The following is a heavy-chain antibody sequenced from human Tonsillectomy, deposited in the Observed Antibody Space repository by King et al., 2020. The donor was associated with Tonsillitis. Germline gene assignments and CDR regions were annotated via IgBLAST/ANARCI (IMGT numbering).Heavy chain of an antibody. Sequence: VQLQQSGPGLVKPSQTLSLTCAISGDSVSNNSAAWNWIRQSPSRGLEWLGRTYYRPKWYNDYAVSVKSGITINPDTSKNQFSLQLNSVTPEDTAVYYCARETTLYDFWSGFYDWGQGTLVTVSS. CDR1: GDSVSNNSAA. J-gene: IGHJ4*02. V-gene: IGHV6-1*01. CDR2: TYYRPKWYN. CDR3: ARETTLYDFWSGFYD. D-gene: IGHD3-3*01.